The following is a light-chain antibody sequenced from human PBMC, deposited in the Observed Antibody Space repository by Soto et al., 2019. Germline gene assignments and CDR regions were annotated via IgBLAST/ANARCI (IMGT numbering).Light chain of an antibody. CDR2: EAS. Sequence: IQITQSPSSLSSSVGDRFTITCLASQSISSYLNWYQQKPGKAPKLLIYEASSLQSGVPSRFSGSGSGTDFTLTISSLQPEDFATYYCQQSYSTLLTFGGGTKVDIK. V-gene: IGKV1-39*01. J-gene: IGKJ4*01. CDR3: QQSYSTLLT. CDR1: QSISSY.